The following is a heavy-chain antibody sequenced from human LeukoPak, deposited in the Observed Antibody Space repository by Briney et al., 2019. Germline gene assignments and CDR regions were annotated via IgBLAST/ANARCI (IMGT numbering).Heavy chain of an antibody. CDR3: ARDSSRRDIVVVVAATRGPSDY. CDR2: INAYNGNT. J-gene: IGHJ4*02. CDR1: GYTFTSYG. V-gene: IGHV1-18*01. D-gene: IGHD2-15*01. Sequence: ASVKVSCKASGYTFTSYGISWVRQAPGQGLEWMGWINAYNGNTNYAQKLQGRVTMTTDTSTSTAYMELRSLRSDDTAVYYCARDSSRRDIVVVVAATRGPSDYWGQGTLVTVSS.